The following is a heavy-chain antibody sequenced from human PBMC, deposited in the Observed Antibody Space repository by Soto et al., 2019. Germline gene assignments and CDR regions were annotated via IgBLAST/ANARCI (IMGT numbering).Heavy chain of an antibody. Sequence: QVQLVQSGAEVKKPGSSVKVSCTASGGTFSSYSINWVRQAPGQGLEWMGGIIPIFGTANYAQTFQGRVTLTADESTSTANMELSSLRKEDTAVYYCARPFQSWPGGWYFDLWGRGTLVTVSS. CDR3: ARPFQSWPGGWYFDL. D-gene: IGHD3-16*01. CDR2: IIPIFGTA. V-gene: IGHV1-69*01. J-gene: IGHJ2*01. CDR1: GGTFSSYS.